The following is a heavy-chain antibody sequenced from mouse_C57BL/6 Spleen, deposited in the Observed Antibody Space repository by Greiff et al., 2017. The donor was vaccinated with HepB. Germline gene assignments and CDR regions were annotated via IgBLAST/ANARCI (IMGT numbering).Heavy chain of an antibody. CDR1: GYTFTSYT. J-gene: IGHJ2*01. D-gene: IGHD1-1*01. V-gene: IGHV1-4*01. CDR3: ATSYYYGSSSYYFDY. CDR2: INPSSGYT. Sequence: QVQLQQSGAELARPGASVKMSCKASGYTFTSYTMHWVKQRPGQGLEWIGYINPSSGYTKYNQKFKDKATLTADKSSSTAYMQLSSLTSEDSAVYYCATSYYYGSSSYYFDYWGQGTTLTVSS.